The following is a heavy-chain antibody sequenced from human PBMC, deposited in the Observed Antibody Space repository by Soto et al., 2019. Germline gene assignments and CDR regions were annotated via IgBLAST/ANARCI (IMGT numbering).Heavy chain of an antibody. V-gene: IGHV4-59*01. J-gene: IGHJ6*02. CDR3: ARAGGSYPSRDFYYYYYGMDF. CDR2: IYYSGST. D-gene: IGHD1-26*01. CDR1: GGSISSYY. Sequence: SETLSLTCTVSGGSISSYYWSWIRQPPGKGLEWIGYIYYSGSTNYNPSLKSRVTISVDTSKNQFSLKLSSVTAADTAVYYCARAGGSYPSRDFYYYYYGMDFWGQGTTVTVSS.